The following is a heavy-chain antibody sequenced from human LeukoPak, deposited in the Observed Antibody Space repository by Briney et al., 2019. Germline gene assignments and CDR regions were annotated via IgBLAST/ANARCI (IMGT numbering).Heavy chain of an antibody. J-gene: IGHJ4*02. CDR2: IYHSGST. Sequence: ETLSLTCTVSGGSISSYYWSWIRQPPGKGLEWIGYIYHSGSTDYNPSIKSRVTISVDTSKSQFSLKLTSVTAADTAVYYCATLTTVVTAYYFDYWGQGTLVTVSS. D-gene: IGHD4-23*01. V-gene: IGHV4-4*09. CDR1: GGSISSYY. CDR3: ATLTTVVTAYYFDY.